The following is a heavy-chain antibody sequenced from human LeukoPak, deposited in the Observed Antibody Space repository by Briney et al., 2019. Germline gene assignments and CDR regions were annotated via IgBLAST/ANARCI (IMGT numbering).Heavy chain of an antibody. CDR3: ARDIVVVPAAMNYYYGMDV. V-gene: IGHV5-10-1*01. D-gene: IGHD2-2*01. CDR1: GYSFTSYW. J-gene: IGHJ6*04. CDR2: IDPSDSYT. Sequence: GESLRISCKGSGYSFTSYWISWVRQMPGKGPEWMGRIDPSDSYTNYSPSFQGHVTISADKSISTAYLQWSSLKASDTAMYYCARDIVVVPAAMNYYYGMDVWGKGTTVTVSS.